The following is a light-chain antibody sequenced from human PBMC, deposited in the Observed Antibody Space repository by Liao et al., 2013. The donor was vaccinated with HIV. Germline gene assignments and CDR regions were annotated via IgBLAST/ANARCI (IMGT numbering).Light chain of an antibody. CDR2: YDT. CDR3: QLWDSSSDHPYV. Sequence: SYELTQPPSVSVAPGMTARITCGGNNFRSKSVHWYQQKTDQAPVLVIFYDTDRPSGIPERFSGSSSGNTATLTVSRVEAGDEADYYCQLWDSSSDHPYVFGTGTQVTVL. J-gene: IGLJ1*01. CDR1: NFRSKS. V-gene: IGLV3-21*01.